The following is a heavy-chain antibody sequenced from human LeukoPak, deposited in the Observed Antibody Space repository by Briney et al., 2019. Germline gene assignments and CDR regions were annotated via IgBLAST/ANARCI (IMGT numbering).Heavy chain of an antibody. J-gene: IGHJ4*02. CDR1: GFSFSDAW. Sequence: GGSLRLSCAASGFSFSDAWMSWVRQLPGKGLEWVGRIESKTDGATTDYAAPVKGRFTISRDDSTNTLYLQMNSLKSEDTAVYYCTTYGSGRKFDYWGQGILVTVSS. CDR2: IESKTDGATT. D-gene: IGHD3-10*01. CDR3: TTYGSGRKFDY. V-gene: IGHV3-15*04.